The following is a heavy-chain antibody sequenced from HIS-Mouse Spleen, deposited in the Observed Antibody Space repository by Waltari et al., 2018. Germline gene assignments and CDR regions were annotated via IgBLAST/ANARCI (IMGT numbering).Heavy chain of an antibody. D-gene: IGHD6-13*01. CDR1: GGSISSSRYY. CDR3: AREIPYSSSWYDWYFDL. CDR2: IDYSGST. J-gene: IGHJ2*01. V-gene: IGHV4-39*07. Sequence: QLQLQESCPGLVKPSETLSLTCTVSGGSISSSRYYWGWLRQPPGKGLEWIGGIDYSGSTYYNPSLKSRVTISVDTSKNQFSRKLSSVTAADTAVYYCAREIPYSSSWYDWYFDLWGRGTLVTVSS.